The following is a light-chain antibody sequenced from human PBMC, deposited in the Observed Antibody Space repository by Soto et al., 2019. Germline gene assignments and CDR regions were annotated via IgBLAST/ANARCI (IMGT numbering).Light chain of an antibody. CDR1: FSDVGSYNL. CDR3: CSYAGSSTVV. Sequence: QSALTKPASVSGSPGQSITISCTGTFSDVGSYNLVSWYQQHPGKAPKLMIYEDTKRPSGVSNRCSGSKSGYTASLTISGLQAEDEADYYCCSYAGSSTVVFGGGTKLTVL. V-gene: IGLV2-23*01. CDR2: EDT. J-gene: IGLJ2*01.